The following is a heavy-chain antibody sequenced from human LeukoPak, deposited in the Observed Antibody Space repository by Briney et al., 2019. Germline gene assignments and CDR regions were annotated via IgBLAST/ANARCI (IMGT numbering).Heavy chain of an antibody. CDR2: MNPVSGNT. CDR1: KYTFTSYD. Sequence: GASVKVSCKASKYTFTSYDINWVRQATGQGLEWMGWMNPVSGNTGYAQNFQGRFTMTRDTATSTAYMELSSLRSGDTAVYYCARGPRNWGFDYWGQGTLVTVSS. J-gene: IGHJ4*02. D-gene: IGHD7-27*01. V-gene: IGHV1-8*01. CDR3: ARGPRNWGFDY.